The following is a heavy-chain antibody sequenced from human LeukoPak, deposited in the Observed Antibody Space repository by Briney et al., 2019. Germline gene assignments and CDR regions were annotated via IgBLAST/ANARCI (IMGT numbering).Heavy chain of an antibody. CDR3: GAAYSGSSPFDC. CDR1: GFTFSTYT. J-gene: IGHJ4*02. V-gene: IGHV3-21*01. D-gene: IGHD1-26*01. CDR2: ISSSSYYI. Sequence: PGGSLRLSCTASGFTFSTYTMNWVRQAPGKGLEWVSSISSSSYYIYYADSVKGRFTISRDNAKNSLFLQMNSLRAEDTAVYYCGAAYSGSSPFDCWGQGTLVTVSS.